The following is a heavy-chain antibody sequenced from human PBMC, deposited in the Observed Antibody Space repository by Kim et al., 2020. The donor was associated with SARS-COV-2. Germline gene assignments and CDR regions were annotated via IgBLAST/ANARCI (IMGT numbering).Heavy chain of an antibody. D-gene: IGHD3-3*01. CDR3: ARWGRGPGWEWLGPYYFDY. CDR2: IYYSGST. V-gene: IGHV4-59*13. J-gene: IGHJ4*02. CDR1: GGSISSYY. Sequence: SETLSLTCTVSGGSISSYYWSWIRQPPGKGLEWIGYIYYSGSTNYNPSLKSRVTISVDTSKNQFSLKLSSVTAADTAVYYCARWGRGPGWEWLGPYYFDYWGQGTLVTVSS.